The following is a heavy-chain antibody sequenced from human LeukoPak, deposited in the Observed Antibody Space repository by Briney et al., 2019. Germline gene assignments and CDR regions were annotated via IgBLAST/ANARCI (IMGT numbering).Heavy chain of an antibody. CDR2: IRGSGGRT. Sequence: PGGYLSLSCAASGLTFISYAMRWVPQAQGKGLEWVSAIRGSGGRTYYAHSVKGRFTISRDNSKNTLYLQMNSLRAEDTAVYYCAKDQGMAVATTVTVLFDYWGQGTLVTVSS. J-gene: IGHJ4*02. V-gene: IGHV3-23*01. CDR1: GLTFISYA. CDR3: AKDQGMAVATTVTVLFDY. D-gene: IGHD5-12*01.